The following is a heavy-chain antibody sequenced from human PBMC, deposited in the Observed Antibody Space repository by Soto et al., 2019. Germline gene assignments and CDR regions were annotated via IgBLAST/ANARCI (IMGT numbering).Heavy chain of an antibody. V-gene: IGHV4-39*01. CDR1: GGSISSSSYY. J-gene: IGHJ5*02. D-gene: IGHD6-13*01. CDR2: IYYSGST. Sequence: QLQLQESGPGLVKPSETLSLTCTVSGGSISSSSYYWGWIRQPPGKGLEWIGSIYYSGSTYYNPSLKSRVTISVDTSKNQFSLKLSSVTAADTAVYYCARRVPSSSWYLQYNWFDPWGQGTLVTVSS. CDR3: ARRVPSSSWYLQYNWFDP.